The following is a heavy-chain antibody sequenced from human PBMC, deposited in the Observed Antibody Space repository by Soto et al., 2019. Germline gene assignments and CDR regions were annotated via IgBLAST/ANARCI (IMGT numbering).Heavy chain of an antibody. J-gene: IGHJ6*02. V-gene: IGHV1-2*02. Sequence: ASVKVSCKASGYTFTGYYMHWVRQAPGQGLEWMGWINPNSGGTNYAQKFQGRVTMTRDTSISTAYMELNSLRVEDTAVYYCQSEDYWYGMDGWGQGTTVTVSS. CDR1: GYTFTGYY. CDR2: INPNSGGT. D-gene: IGHD2-15*01. CDR3: QSEDYWYGMDG.